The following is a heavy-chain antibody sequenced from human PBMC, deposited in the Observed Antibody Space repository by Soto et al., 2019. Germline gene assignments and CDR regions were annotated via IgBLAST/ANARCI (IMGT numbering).Heavy chain of an antibody. J-gene: IGHJ4*02. Sequence: EVQLVESGGGLVQPGGSLRLSCAASGFTFSSYWMHWVRQVPGKGLVWVSCINTDGSTTTYADSVKGRFTISRDNAKNTLYLQMNSLRAEDTAVYYCARDTSGYSFGEFDYWGQGTLVTVSS. CDR1: GFTFSSYW. CDR3: ARDTSGYSFGEFDY. V-gene: IGHV3-74*01. D-gene: IGHD5-18*01. CDR2: INTDGSTT.